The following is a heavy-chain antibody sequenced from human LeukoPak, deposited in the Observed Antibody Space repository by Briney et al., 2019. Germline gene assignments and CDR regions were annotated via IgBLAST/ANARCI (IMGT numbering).Heavy chain of an antibody. Sequence: GESLKISCQGSGYTFASYWIGWVRQMPGKGLEWMGFIYPSDSKTRYSPSFEGQLTISADKSINTAFLQWSRLQASDTAMYYCATTYYFDSTFMDIWGQGTTVTVSS. V-gene: IGHV5-51*01. CDR2: IYPSDSKT. D-gene: IGHD3-22*01. J-gene: IGHJ6*02. CDR1: GYTFASYW. CDR3: ATTYYFDSTFMDI.